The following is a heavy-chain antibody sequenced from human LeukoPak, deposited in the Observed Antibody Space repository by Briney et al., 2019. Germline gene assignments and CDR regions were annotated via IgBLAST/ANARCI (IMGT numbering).Heavy chain of an antibody. CDR2: IYYSGST. J-gene: IGHJ3*02. Sequence: SETLSLTCTVSGGSISTYYWSWIRQPPGKGLEWVGYIYYSGSTNYNPSLKSRVTISIDTSKNQFSLKLSSVTAADTAVYYCARTVPGRRGAFDIWGHGTMVTVSS. CDR1: GGSISTYY. V-gene: IGHV4-59*08. CDR3: ARTVPGRRGAFDI. D-gene: IGHD6-19*01.